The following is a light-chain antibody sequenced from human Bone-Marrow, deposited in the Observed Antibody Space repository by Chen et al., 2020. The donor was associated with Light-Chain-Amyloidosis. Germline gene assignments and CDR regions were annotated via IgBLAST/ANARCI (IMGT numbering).Light chain of an antibody. J-gene: IGLJ1*01. CDR1: SSDVGGDNH. CDR3: SSYNVTDTLV. Sequence: QSALTQPASVSGSPGQSITISCTGTSSDVGGDNHVSWYQQHPDKAPQLLIYEVTNRPSWVPDRFSGSKSDNTASLPICGLQTEDEGDYVCSSYNVTDTLVFGSGTRVTGL. CDR2: EVT. V-gene: IGLV2-14*01.